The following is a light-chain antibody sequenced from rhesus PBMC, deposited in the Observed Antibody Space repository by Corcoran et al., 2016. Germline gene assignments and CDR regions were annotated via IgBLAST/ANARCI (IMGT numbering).Light chain of an antibody. V-gene: IGKV1-25*01. Sequence: DIQMTQSPSSLSASVGDRVTITCRASQGITNDLAWYQQKPGETPKLLIYEAPILQSGIPSRFRGSGLGTDFPLTISSLPPEDFATCYVQHYYSPPTFGQGTKVEIK. J-gene: IGKJ1*01. CDR3: QHYYSPPT. CDR2: EAP. CDR1: QGITND.